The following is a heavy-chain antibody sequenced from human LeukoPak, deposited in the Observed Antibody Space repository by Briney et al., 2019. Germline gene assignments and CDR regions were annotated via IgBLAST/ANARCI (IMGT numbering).Heavy chain of an antibody. CDR2: ISPSNTI. J-gene: IGHJ4*02. Sequence: GGSLRLSCAASGYIFSSYSVNWVRQAPGKGLEWVSYISPSNTIYYADSVKGRFTISRDNAKNSLYLQMNSLRAEDTAVYYCARGTFDDWGQGTLVTVSS. CDR1: GYIFSSYS. V-gene: IGHV3-48*01. CDR3: ARGTFDD.